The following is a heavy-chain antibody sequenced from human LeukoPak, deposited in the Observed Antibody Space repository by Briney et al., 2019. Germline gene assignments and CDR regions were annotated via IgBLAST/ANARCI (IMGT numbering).Heavy chain of an antibody. V-gene: IGHV1-8*01. Sequence: ASVKVSCKASGYTFTSYDINWVRQATGQGLEWMGWMNPNSGNTGYAQKFQGRVTMTRNTSISTAYMELSSLRPEDTAVYYCARDPNGDYIGAFDMWGPGTMVTVSS. CDR1: GYTFTSYD. CDR2: MNPNSGNT. J-gene: IGHJ3*02. D-gene: IGHD4-17*01. CDR3: ARDPNGDYIGAFDM.